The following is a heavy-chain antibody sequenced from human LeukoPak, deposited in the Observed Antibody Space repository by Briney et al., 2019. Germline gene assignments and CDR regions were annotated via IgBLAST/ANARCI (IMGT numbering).Heavy chain of an antibody. J-gene: IGHJ6*03. D-gene: IGHD3-10*01. Sequence: PSETLSLTCTVSGGSISTSSYYWGWIRQPPGKGLQWIGSIYYNGSTYYNPSLKSRVIISVDTSKNQFSLKLSSVTAADTAVYYCARHKMVRGIGYYYYMDVWGQGTTVTISS. V-gene: IGHV4-39*01. CDR1: GGSISTSSYY. CDR3: ARHKMVRGIGYYYYMDV. CDR2: IYYNGST.